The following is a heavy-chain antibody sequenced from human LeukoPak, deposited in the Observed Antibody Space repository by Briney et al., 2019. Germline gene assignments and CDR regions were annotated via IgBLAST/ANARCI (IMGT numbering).Heavy chain of an antibody. CDR3: ARDGVDTAMVFGMDV. CDR2: IKQDGSEK. Sequence: PGGSLRLSCAASGFTFNSYWMSWVRQAPGKGLEWVANIKQDGSEKYYVDSVKGRFTISRDNAKNSLYLQMNSLRAEDTAVYYCARDGVDTAMVFGMDVWGQGTTVTVSS. J-gene: IGHJ6*02. V-gene: IGHV3-7*01. D-gene: IGHD5-18*01. CDR1: GFTFNSYW.